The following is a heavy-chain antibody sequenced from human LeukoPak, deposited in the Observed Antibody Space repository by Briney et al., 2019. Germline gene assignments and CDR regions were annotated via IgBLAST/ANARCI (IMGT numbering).Heavy chain of an antibody. V-gene: IGHV4-30-2*01. CDR2: IYHSGST. Sequence: PSETLSLTCAVSGGSISSGGYSWSWLRQPPGKGLEWIGYIYHSGSTYYNPSLKSRVTISVDRSKNQFSLKLSSVTAADTAVYYCARGAPSDYYDSSGYYYGTSNWFDPWGQGTLVTVSS. D-gene: IGHD3-22*01. CDR1: GGSISSGGYS. CDR3: ARGAPSDYYDSSGYYYGTSNWFDP. J-gene: IGHJ5*02.